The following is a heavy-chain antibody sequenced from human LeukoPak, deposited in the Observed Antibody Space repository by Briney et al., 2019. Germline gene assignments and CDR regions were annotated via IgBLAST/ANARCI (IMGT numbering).Heavy chain of an antibody. D-gene: IGHD3-3*01. CDR3: AREEWYYFDY. Sequence: GGSLRLSCVASGFTFNTYAIHWVRQAPGKGLEWVAVISYDGSNKYYEDSVKGRFTISGDNSKNTLYLQMNSLRAEDIAVYYCAREEWYYFDYWGQGTLVTVSS. CDR1: GFTFNTYA. V-gene: IGHV3-30-3*01. J-gene: IGHJ4*02. CDR2: ISYDGSNK.